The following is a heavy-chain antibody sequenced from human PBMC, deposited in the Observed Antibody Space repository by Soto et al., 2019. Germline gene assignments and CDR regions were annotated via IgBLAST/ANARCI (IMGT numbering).Heavy chain of an antibody. D-gene: IGHD3-16*01. CDR3: AKDLGFSATTAFAF. CDR1: GFTFSNYA. V-gene: IGHV3-23*01. CDR2: IVAATGTT. J-gene: IGHJ4*02. Sequence: GGSLRLSCAASGFTFSNYAMSWVRQTPGKGLEWVSGIVAATGTTYYTDSVKGRFAISRDNSRNTLYLQMSILRAEDTAVYYCAKDLGFSATTAFAFWGQGTLVTVSS.